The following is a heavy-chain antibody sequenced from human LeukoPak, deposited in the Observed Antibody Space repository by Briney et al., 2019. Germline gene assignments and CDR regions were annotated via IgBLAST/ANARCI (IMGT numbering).Heavy chain of an antibody. CDR1: GFTFSSYA. D-gene: IGHD6-13*01. CDR2: ISGSGGST. J-gene: IGHJ4*02. V-gene: IGHV3-23*01. CDR3: ATPNQVRMWGSSSWYGDYFDY. Sequence: GGSLRLSCAAPGFTFSSYAMSWVRQAPGKGLEWVSAISGSGGSTYYADSVKGRFTISRDNSKNTLYLQMNSLRAEDTAVYYCATPNQVRMWGSSSWYGDYFDYWGQGTLVTVSS.